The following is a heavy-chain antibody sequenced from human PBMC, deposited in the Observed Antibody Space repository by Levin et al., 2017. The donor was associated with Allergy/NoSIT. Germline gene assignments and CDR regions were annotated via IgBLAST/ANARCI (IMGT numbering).Heavy chain of an antibody. CDR2: IIHREST. D-gene: IGHD4-17*01. J-gene: IGHJ3*02. V-gene: IGHV4-34*12. Sequence: SETLSLTCAVYGASFSGYYWSWIRQPPGRGLEWIGEIIHRESTTYNPSLKSRVTISLDTSGNQYSLRLDPVTAADTAIYYCAVFSFRYGTFDIWGQGTMVTVSS. CDR1: GASFSGYY. CDR3: AVFSFRYGTFDI.